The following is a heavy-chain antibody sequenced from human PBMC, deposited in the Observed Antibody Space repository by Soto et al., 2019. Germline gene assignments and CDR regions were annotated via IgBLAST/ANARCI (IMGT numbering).Heavy chain of an antibody. CDR1: GFTFRSYA. V-gene: IGHV3-23*01. Sequence: PGGSLRLSCAASGFTFRSYAMSWVRQAPGKGLEWVSAISGSGGSTYYADTVKGQFTIYRDNSKTKLNQQITSLRAEDTAVYYCAKVGSSGWYGPNYWGQGP. CDR2: ISGSGGST. J-gene: IGHJ4*02. CDR3: AKVGSSGWYGPNY. D-gene: IGHD6-19*01.